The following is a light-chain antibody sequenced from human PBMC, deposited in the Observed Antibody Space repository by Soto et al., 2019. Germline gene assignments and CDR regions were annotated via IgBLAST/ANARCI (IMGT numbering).Light chain of an antibody. Sequence: DIQMTQSPSTLSASVGDRVAITCRASQSISQWVAWYQQKPGRAPELLIYDASKLKSGVPSRFSGSGSGTEFNLTITSLQPDDFANYYCQQYKGYSWTFGRGTKVEIK. CDR1: QSISQW. CDR3: QQYKGYSWT. CDR2: DAS. V-gene: IGKV1-5*01. J-gene: IGKJ1*01.